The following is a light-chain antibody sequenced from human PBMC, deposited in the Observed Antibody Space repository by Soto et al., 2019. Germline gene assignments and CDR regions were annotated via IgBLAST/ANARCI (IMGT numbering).Light chain of an antibody. CDR1: QGLVYSDGETY. J-gene: IGKJ4*01. V-gene: IGKV2-30*01. CDR2: TFS. CDR3: FQGTHWPPT. Sequence: EVVMTQSPLSRHVTVGQPASISCRSSQGLVYSDGETYLNWFQQRPGQSPRRLIYTFSNRDSGVPDRFSGIVSGTDFTPTISRVEAYDVGVYYCFQGTHWPPTVGGGTNVEIK.